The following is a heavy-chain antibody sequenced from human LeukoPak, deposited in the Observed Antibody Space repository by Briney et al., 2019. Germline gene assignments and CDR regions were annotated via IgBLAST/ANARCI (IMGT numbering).Heavy chain of an antibody. J-gene: IGHJ1*01. Sequence: GRSLRLSCAASGFTFSSYAMHWVRQAPGKGLEWVAVISYDGSNKNYADSVKGRFTISRDNSKNTLYLQMNSLSAEDTAVYYCARSVVTATPHYFQHWGQGTLVTVSS. CDR2: ISYDGSNK. D-gene: IGHD2-21*02. CDR1: GFTFSSYA. CDR3: ARSVVTATPHYFQH. V-gene: IGHV3-30*04.